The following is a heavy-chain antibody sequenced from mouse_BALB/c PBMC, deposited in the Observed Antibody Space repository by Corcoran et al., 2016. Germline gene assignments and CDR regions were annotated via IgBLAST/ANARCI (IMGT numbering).Heavy chain of an antibody. Sequence: EVQLQQSGPELVKPGASVKMSCKASGYTFTSYVMHWVKQKPGQGLEWIGYINPYNDGTKYNEKFKGKATLTSDKSSSTAYMELSSLTSEDSAVDYCARSSLTTAKAFDYWGQGTTLTVSS. V-gene: IGHV1S136*01. CDR3: ARSSLTTAKAFDY. CDR1: GYTFTSYV. D-gene: IGHD1-2*01. CDR2: INPYNDGT. J-gene: IGHJ2*01.